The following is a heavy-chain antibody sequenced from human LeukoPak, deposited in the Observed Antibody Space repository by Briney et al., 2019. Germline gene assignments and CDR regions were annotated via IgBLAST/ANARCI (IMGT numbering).Heavy chain of an antibody. D-gene: IGHD6-19*01. CDR1: GFTFSSYA. Sequence: GRSLRLSCAASGFTFSSYAMHWVRQAPGKGLEWVAVISYDGSNKYYADSVKGRFTISRDNSKNTLYLQMNSLRAEDTAVYYCARGRFRSSGWYSLEDYYYGMDVWGQGTTVTVSS. CDR2: ISYDGSNK. J-gene: IGHJ6*02. V-gene: IGHV3-30-3*01. CDR3: ARGRFRSSGWYSLEDYYYGMDV.